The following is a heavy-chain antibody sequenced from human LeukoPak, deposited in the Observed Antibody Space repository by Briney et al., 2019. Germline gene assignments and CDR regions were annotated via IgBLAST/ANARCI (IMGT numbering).Heavy chain of an antibody. V-gene: IGHV3-21*01. J-gene: IGHJ3*02. CDR2: ISSSSSYI. Sequence: KSGGSLRLSCAASGFTFSSFSMNWVRQAPGKGLMWVSSISSSSSYIYYADSVKGRFTISRDNAKNSLYLQMNSLRAEDTAVYYCARPDEQQLVRDAFDIWGQGTMVTVSS. D-gene: IGHD6-13*01. CDR1: GFTFSSFS. CDR3: ARPDEQQLVRDAFDI.